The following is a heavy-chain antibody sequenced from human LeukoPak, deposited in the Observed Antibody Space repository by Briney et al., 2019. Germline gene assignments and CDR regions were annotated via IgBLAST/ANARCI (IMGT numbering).Heavy chain of an antibody. D-gene: IGHD3-10*01. CDR1: GGSFSGYY. Sequence: SETLSLTCAVYGGSFSGYYWSWIRQPLGKGLEWIGEINHSENTDYNPSLKSRVTTSVDTSKNQLSLKLSSVTAADTAVYYCARAKPKNMVRGLIMRRESRYYFDYWGQGTLVTVSS. CDR3: ARAKPKNMVRGLIMRRESRYYFDY. V-gene: IGHV4-34*01. J-gene: IGHJ4*02. CDR2: INHSENT.